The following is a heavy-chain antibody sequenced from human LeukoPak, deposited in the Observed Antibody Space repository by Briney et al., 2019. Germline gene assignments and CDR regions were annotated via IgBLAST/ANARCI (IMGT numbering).Heavy chain of an antibody. CDR3: AGDYEGNLAFDI. V-gene: IGHV3-33*01. CDR2: IWHDGSYK. J-gene: IGHJ3*02. Sequence: PGGSLRLSCAASGFTFSSFGMHWVRQAPGKGLEWVAVIWHDGSYKYYSESVKGRFTISRDTSKNTLYLQMNSLRAEDTAVYYCAGDYEGNLAFDIWGQGTMVTVSS. CDR1: GFTFSSFG. D-gene: IGHD4-23*01.